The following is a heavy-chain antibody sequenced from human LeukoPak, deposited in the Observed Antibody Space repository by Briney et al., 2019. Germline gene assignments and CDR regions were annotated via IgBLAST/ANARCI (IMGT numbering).Heavy chain of an antibody. CDR1: GFTFSSYE. J-gene: IGHJ4*02. CDR2: ISSSGSTI. CDR3: AREYYDSSGYYPLDY. Sequence: PGGSLRLSYAASGFTFSSYEMNWVRQAPGKGLEWVSYISSSGSTIYYADSVKGRFTISRDNAKNSLYLQMNSLRAEDTAVYYCAREYYDSSGYYPLDYWGQGTLVTVSS. D-gene: IGHD3-22*01. V-gene: IGHV3-48*03.